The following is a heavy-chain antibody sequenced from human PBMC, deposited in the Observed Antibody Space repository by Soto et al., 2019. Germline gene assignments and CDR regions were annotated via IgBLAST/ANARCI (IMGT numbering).Heavy chain of an antibody. Sequence: PSETLSLTCTVSGGSISSSSYYWGWIRQPPGKGLEWIGSIYYSGSTYYNPSLKSRVTISVDTSKNQFSLKLSSVTAADTAVYYCARHLFLGGDRPGCVDYWGQGTLVTVSS. D-gene: IGHD2-21*02. J-gene: IGHJ4*02. CDR3: ARHLFLGGDRPGCVDY. CDR2: IYYSGST. V-gene: IGHV4-39*01. CDR1: GGSISSSSYY.